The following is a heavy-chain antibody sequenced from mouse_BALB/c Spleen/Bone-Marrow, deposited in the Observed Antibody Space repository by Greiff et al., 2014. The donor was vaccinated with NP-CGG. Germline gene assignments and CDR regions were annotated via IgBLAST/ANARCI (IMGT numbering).Heavy chain of an antibody. CDR2: IYPGNSDT. D-gene: IGHD2-1*01. CDR1: GYTFTSYW. V-gene: IGHV1-5*01. CDR3: TRDYGNSWYFDV. Sequence: VQLKESGTVLARPGASVQMSCKASGYTFTSYWMHWGKQRPGQGLEWISAIYPGNSDTNYNQNFKGKAKLTAVTSSSTAYMELSSLTNEDSAVYYCTRDYGNSWYFDVWGAGTTVTVSS. J-gene: IGHJ1*01.